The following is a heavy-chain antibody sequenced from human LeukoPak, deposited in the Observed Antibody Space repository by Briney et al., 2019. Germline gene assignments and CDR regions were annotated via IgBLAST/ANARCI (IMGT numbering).Heavy chain of an antibody. CDR1: GNYW. J-gene: IGHJ4*02. D-gene: IGHD4-17*01. V-gene: IGHV3-74*01. CDR2: INSDGSWT. CDR3: AKRPLNTVTIPQPFDY. Sequence: TGGSLRLSCAASGNYWMHWVRQAPGKGLVWVSHINSDGSWTGYADSVKGRFTISRDNSKNTLYLQMNSLRAEDTAVYYCAKRPLNTVTIPQPFDYWGQGTLVTVSS.